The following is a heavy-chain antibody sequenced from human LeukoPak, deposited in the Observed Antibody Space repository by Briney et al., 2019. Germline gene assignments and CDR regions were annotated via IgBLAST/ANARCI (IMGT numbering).Heavy chain of an antibody. CDR1: GFTFSSYG. Sequence: GGSLRLSCAASGFTFSSYGMHWVRQAPGKGLEWVAVISYDGSNKYYADSVKGRFTISRDNSKNTLYLQMNRLRAEDTAVYSCARGGPKTVTTSWYFDLWGRGTLVTVSS. CDR2: ISYDGSNK. J-gene: IGHJ2*01. V-gene: IGHV3-30*03. D-gene: IGHD4-17*01. CDR3: ARGGPKTVTTSWYFDL.